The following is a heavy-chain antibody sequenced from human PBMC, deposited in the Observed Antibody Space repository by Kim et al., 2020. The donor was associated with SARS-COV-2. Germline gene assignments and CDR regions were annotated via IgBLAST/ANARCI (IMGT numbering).Heavy chain of an antibody. D-gene: IGHD3-10*01. Sequence: ASVKVSCKASGYTFTSYAMHCVRQAPGQRLEWMGWINAGNGNTKYSQKFQGRVTITRDTSASTAYMELSSLRSEDTAVYYCARDIPMVRVSSSRPRYFDYWGQGTLVTVSS. J-gene: IGHJ4*02. CDR3: ARDIPMVRVSSSRPRYFDY. CDR2: INAGNGNT. CDR1: GYTFTSYA. V-gene: IGHV1-3*01.